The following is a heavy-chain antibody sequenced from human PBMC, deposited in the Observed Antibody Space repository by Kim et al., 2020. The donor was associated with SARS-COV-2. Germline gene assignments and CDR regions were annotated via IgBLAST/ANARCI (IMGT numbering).Heavy chain of an antibody. CDR1: GFTFSSYG. CDR2: IWYDGSNK. V-gene: IGHV3-33*01. D-gene: IGHD5-12*01. J-gene: IGHJ4*02. CDR3: ASSGDPYYFDY. Sequence: GGSLRLSCAASGFTFSSYGMHWVRQAPGKGLEWVAVIWYDGSNKYCADSVKGRFTISRDNSKNTLYLQMNSLRAEDTAVYYCASSGDPYYFDYWGQGTLVTVSS.